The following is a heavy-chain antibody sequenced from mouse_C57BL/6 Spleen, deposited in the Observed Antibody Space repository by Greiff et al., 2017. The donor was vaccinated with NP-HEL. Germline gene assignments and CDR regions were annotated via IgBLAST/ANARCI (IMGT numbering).Heavy chain of an antibody. CDR2: IYPGSGNT. Sequence: QVQLQQSGAELVRPGASVKLSCKASGYTFTDYYINWVKQRPGQGLEWIARIYPGSGNTYYNEKFKGKATLTAEKSSSTAYMQLSSLTSEDSAVYFCARDDGYYWGDYWGQGTTLTVSS. CDR3: ARDDGYYWGDY. CDR1: GYTFTDYY. D-gene: IGHD2-3*01. J-gene: IGHJ2*01. V-gene: IGHV1-76*01.